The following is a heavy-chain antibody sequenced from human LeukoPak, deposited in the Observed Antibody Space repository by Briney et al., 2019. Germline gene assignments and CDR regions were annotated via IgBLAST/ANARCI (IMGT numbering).Heavy chain of an antibody. J-gene: IGHJ4*02. D-gene: IGHD3-10*01. V-gene: IGHV1-18*01. CDR1: GYTFTNYG. Sequence: ASVKVSCKASGYTFTNYGINWVRQAPGQGLEWMGWINAYNGKTNYSQKFQDRITMTTDTSTSTAYMELRSLRHDDTAVYYCLRVPELPEYWGQGTLVTVSS. CDR2: INAYNGKT. CDR3: LRVPELPEY.